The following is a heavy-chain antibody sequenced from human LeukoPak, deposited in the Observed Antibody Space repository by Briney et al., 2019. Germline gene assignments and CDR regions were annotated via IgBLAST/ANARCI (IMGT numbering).Heavy chain of an antibody. CDR2: IIPIFGTA. D-gene: IGHD5-18*01. CDR1: GGTFSSYA. V-gene: IGHV1-69*13. CDR3: ARALAPGVTDAFDI. J-gene: IGHJ3*02. Sequence: SVKVSCKASGGTFSSYAISWVRQAPGQGLEWMGGIIPIFGTANYAQKFQGGVTITADESTSTAYMELSSLRSEDTAVYYCARALAPGVTDAFDIWGQGTMVTVSS.